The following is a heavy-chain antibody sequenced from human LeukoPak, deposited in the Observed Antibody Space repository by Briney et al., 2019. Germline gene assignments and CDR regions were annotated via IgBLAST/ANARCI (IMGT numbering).Heavy chain of an antibody. V-gene: IGHV4-4*07. CDR2: IYTGGST. J-gene: IGHJ4*02. CDR1: GGSISSYY. CDR3: ARELINFFDY. Sequence: SETLSLTCTVSGGSISSYYWSWIRQPAGKGLEWIGRIYTGGSTNYNPSLKSRVAMSVDTSKNQFSLKLNSVTAADTAVYYCARELINFFDYWGQGTLVTVSS.